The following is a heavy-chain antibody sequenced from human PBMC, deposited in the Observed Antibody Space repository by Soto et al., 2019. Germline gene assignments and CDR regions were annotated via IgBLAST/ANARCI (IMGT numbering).Heavy chain of an antibody. CDR1: GYTFTSYG. CDR3: ARDLPLTIPLGGNWFDP. D-gene: IGHD3-16*01. J-gene: IGHJ5*02. CDR2: ISAYNGNT. V-gene: IGHV1-18*01. Sequence: ASVKVSCKASGYTFTSYGISWVLQAPGHGLEWMGWISAYNGNTNYAQKLQGRVTMTTDTSTSTAYMELRSLRSDDTAVYYCARDLPLTIPLGGNWFDPWGQGTLVTVSS.